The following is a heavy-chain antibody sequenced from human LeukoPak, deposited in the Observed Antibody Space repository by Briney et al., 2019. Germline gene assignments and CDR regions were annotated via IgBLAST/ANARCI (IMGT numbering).Heavy chain of an antibody. CDR2: INSDRSST. V-gene: IGHV3-74*01. J-gene: IGHJ4*02. CDR3: ARDGIYGDYGH. Sequence: GGSLRLSCAASGFTFSSYWMHWVRQAPGKGLVWVSRINSDRSSTSYADSVKGRFTISRDNAKNTLYLQMNSLRAEDTAVYYCARDGIYGDYGHWGQGTLVTVSS. CDR1: GFTFSSYW. D-gene: IGHD4-17*01.